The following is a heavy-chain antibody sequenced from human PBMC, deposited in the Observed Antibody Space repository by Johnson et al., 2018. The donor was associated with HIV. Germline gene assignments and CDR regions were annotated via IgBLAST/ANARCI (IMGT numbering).Heavy chain of an antibody. J-gene: IGHJ3*02. V-gene: IGHV3-30*04. CDR1: GFTFSGSA. CDR2: ISYEGSNK. Sequence: VQLVESGGGVVQPGRSLRLSCVASGFTFSGSAMHWVRQAPGKGLDWVAVISYEGSNKYYADSVKGRITISRDNSKYTVYLQMNSLRAEDTALYYCARDSVGARGAVDIWGQGTMVTVSS. D-gene: IGHD1-26*01. CDR3: ARDSVGARGAVDI.